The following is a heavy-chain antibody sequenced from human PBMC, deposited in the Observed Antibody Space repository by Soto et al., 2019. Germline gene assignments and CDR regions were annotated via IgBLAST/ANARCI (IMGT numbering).Heavy chain of an antibody. J-gene: IGHJ4*02. CDR1: GFTFSASS. D-gene: IGHD2-15*01. V-gene: IGHV3-73*01. Sequence: EVQLVDSGGGLVQPGGSLKLSCAASGFTFSASSIHWVRQASGKGLEWVGRIRSKANSYATAYAESVKGRFTISRDDSKNRAYLKMTSLKTDDTAVYFCARHVVGGDYWGQGTLVTVSS. CDR2: IRSKANSYAT. CDR3: ARHVVGGDY.